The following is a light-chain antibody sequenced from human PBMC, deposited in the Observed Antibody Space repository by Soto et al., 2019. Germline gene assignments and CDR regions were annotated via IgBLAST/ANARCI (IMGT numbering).Light chain of an antibody. CDR3: QQYYKWPPKT. V-gene: IGKV3-15*01. J-gene: IGKJ1*01. Sequence: EIVMTQSPATLSVSPGEGVTLSCRAIQSVTTNLAWYRQKPGQAPRLLIYGASTRATGIPARFSGSGSGTEFTLTISSLQSEDFAIYYCQQYYKWPPKTFGQGTKVDIK. CDR2: GAS. CDR1: QSVTTN.